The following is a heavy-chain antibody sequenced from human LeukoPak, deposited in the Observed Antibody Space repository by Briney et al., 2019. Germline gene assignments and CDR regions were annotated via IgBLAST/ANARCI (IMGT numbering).Heavy chain of an antibody. D-gene: IGHD3-10*01. V-gene: IGHV3-9*03. J-gene: IGHJ4*02. CDR1: GFTFDDYA. CDR3: AKAAYYYGSGSYYYFDY. Sequence: GGSLRLSCAASGFTFDDYAMHWVRQAPGKGLEWVSGVSWNSGSIGYTDSVKGRFTISRDNAKNSLYLQMNSLRAEDMALYYCAKAAYYYGSGSYYYFDYWGQGTLVTVSS. CDR2: VSWNSGSI.